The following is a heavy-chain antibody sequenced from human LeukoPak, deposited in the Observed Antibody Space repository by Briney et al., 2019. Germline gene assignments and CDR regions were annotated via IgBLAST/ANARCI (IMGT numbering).Heavy chain of an antibody. CDR3: AKGDTTWELPHDY. CDR2: IRYDGSNK. Sequence: PGGSLRLSCAASGFTFSSYGMHWVRRAPGKGLEWVAFIRYDGSNKYYADSVKGRFTISRDNSKNTLYLQMNSLRAEDTAVYYCAKGDTTWELPHDYWGQGTLVTVSS. D-gene: IGHD1-26*01. CDR1: GFTFSSYG. V-gene: IGHV3-30*02. J-gene: IGHJ4*02.